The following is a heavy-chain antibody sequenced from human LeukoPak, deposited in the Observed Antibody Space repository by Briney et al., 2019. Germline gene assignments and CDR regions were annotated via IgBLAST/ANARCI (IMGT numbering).Heavy chain of an antibody. V-gene: IGHV5-51*01. CDR2: IYHGDSET. D-gene: IGHD6-19*01. Sequence: GESLNISSKGSGYSFTNYWIGWVRQLSGKGLEWMGIIYHGDSETRYSTSLQGQVTISADKSIITAYQEWSSKKESDTAMYYCARTGYSGGWYGGFDIWGEGTLVTVSS. CDR3: ARTGYSGGWYGGFDI. CDR1: GYSFTNYW. J-gene: IGHJ3*02.